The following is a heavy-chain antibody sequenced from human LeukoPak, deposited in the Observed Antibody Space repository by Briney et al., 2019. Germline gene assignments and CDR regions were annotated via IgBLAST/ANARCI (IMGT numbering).Heavy chain of an antibody. V-gene: IGHV3-23*01. CDR2: ISGDAGRT. CDR3: AKVVVVVPAAPREFDYFDY. J-gene: IGHJ4*02. CDR1: GFTFSAYN. Sequence: PGGSLRLSCAASGFTFSAYNMNWVRRTPGKGLEWVSGISGDAGRTYYADSVKGRFTIYRDNSKNTLYLQMNSLRAEDTAVYYCAKVVVVVPAAPREFDYFDYWGQGTLVTVSS. D-gene: IGHD2-2*01.